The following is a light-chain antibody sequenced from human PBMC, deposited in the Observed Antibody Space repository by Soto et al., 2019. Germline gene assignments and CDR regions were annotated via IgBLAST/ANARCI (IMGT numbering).Light chain of an antibody. Sequence: EIVLAQNQATVSFAAGERASLSCRASQSVSSYLAWYQQKPRQAPRLLTSDPSNRATGLPARFSGSGSATDFTLTISSLEPEDFAVYYCQQRSNWPLTFGGGTTVDIK. J-gene: IGKJ4*01. CDR2: DPS. V-gene: IGKV3-11*01. CDR3: QQRSNWPLT. CDR1: QSVSSY.